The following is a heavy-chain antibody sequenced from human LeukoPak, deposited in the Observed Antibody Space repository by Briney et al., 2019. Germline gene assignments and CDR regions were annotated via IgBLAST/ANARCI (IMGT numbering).Heavy chain of an antibody. D-gene: IGHD5-12*01. Sequence: ASVKVSRKASGGTFSSYAISCVRQGPGQGLEWVWGIIPIFGTANYAQKFQGRVTITADESTSTAYMELSSLRSEDKAVYYCARDSKSYDPPFMGIYYYYYYMDVWGKGTTVTISS. CDR3: ARDSKSYDPPFMGIYYYYYYMDV. V-gene: IGHV1-69*13. J-gene: IGHJ6*03. CDR2: IIPIFGTA. CDR1: GGTFSSYA.